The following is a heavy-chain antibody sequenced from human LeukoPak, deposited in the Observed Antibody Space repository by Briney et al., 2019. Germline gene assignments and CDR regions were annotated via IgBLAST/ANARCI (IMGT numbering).Heavy chain of an antibody. V-gene: IGHV3-23*01. D-gene: IGHD3-22*01. CDR2: ISGSGGST. CDR1: GFTFSSYA. CDR3: ARRRITMIASDAFDI. J-gene: IGHJ3*02. Sequence: GGSLRLSCAASGFTFSSYAMSGVRQAPGKGLEGVSAISGSGGSTYYADSVKGRFTISRDNSKNTLYLQMNSVRAEDTAVYYCARRRITMIASDAFDIWGQGTMVTVSS.